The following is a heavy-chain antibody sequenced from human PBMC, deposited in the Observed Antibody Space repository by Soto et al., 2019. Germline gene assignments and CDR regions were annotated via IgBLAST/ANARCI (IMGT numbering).Heavy chain of an antibody. CDR2: LYSSGVS. CDR3: AREGSGSSLWD. V-gene: IGHV4-4*07. CDR1: GHSMTGYY. Sequence: QVRLRESGPGLVKPSETLSLTCTVSGHSMTGYYWTWIRQPAGKGLEWIGRLYSSGVSAYDPSLASRATMSLDTSRNQFFLNVTSVTAADTAVYYCAREGSGSSLWDWGRGTLVTVSS. J-gene: IGHJ4*02. D-gene: IGHD3-10*01.